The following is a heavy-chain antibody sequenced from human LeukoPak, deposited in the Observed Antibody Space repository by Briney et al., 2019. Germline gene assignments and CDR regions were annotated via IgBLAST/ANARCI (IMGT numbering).Heavy chain of an antibody. Sequence: SGPALVKPTQTLTLTCTFSGFSLSTSGMCVSWIRQPPGKALEWLARIDWDDDKSYSTSLKTSLTISKDTSKNQVVPTMTNMDPVDTATYYCARMGYYYDSSGYYSLYYYYYMDVWGKGTTVTVSS. D-gene: IGHD3-22*01. CDR3: ARMGYYYDSSGYYSLYYYYYMDV. J-gene: IGHJ6*03. V-gene: IGHV2-70*11. CDR2: IDWDDDK. CDR1: GFSLSTSGMC.